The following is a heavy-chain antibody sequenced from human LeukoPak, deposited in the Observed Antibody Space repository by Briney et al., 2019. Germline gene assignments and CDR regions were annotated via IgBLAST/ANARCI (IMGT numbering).Heavy chain of an antibody. J-gene: IGHJ4*02. Sequence: GGSLRLSCAVSGITLSNYGMSWVRQAPGKGLEWVAGISDRGSRTNYADSVKGRFTISTDHPKNTLYLQMNSLRAEDTAVYYCARDYCSSTSCRFDYWGQGTLVTVSS. CDR3: ARDYCSSTSCRFDY. D-gene: IGHD2-2*01. V-gene: IGHV3-23*01. CDR2: ISDRGSRT. CDR1: GITLSNYG.